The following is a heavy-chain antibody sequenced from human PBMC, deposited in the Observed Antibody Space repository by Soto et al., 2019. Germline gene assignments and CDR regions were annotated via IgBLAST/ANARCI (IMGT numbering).Heavy chain of an antibody. D-gene: IGHD1-26*01. J-gene: IGHJ4*02. CDR3: GIGGQWDFLSDF. Sequence: AASVKVSCKASGYTFTRYYINWVRQAPGQGLEWMGWVSAYNGNTHYEQKLQGRVTLTTDTSTSTAYMELRSLRSDDTAVYFCGIGGQWDFLSDFWGQGTLVTVSS. CDR1: GYTFTRYY. V-gene: IGHV1-18*01. CDR2: VSAYNGNT.